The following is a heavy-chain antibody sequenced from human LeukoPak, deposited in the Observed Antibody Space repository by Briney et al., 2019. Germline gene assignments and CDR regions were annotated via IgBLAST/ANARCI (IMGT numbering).Heavy chain of an antibody. J-gene: IGHJ5*02. D-gene: IGHD3-22*01. Sequence: SETLSLTCAVYGGSFSGYYWSWIRQPPGKGLEWIGHIYYSGSTNYNPSLKSRVTISVDTSKNQFSLKLYSVTAADTAVYCCAGYDSSGYYSPWGQGTLVTVSS. CDR3: AGYDSSGYYSP. CDR1: GGSFSGYY. V-gene: IGHV4-59*08. CDR2: IYYSGST.